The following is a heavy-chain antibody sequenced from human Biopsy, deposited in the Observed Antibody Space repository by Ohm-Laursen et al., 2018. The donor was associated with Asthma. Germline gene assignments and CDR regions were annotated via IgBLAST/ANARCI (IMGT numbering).Heavy chain of an antibody. CDR3: AKDLSKAVGGSNDYYYGMDV. J-gene: IGHJ6*02. CDR1: GFTFSNYA. V-gene: IGHV3-23*01. D-gene: IGHD6-19*01. CDR2: ISGGGGGT. Sequence: SLRLSCAASGFTFSNYAMTWVRQAPGKRLEWVSAISGGGGGTKYADSVKGRFTISRDNSKNTLSLQMSSLRAEDTALYYCAKDLSKAVGGSNDYYYGMDVWGQGTTVTVAS.